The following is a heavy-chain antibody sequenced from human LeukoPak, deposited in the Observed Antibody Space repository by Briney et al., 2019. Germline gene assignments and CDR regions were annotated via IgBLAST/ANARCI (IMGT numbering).Heavy chain of an antibody. J-gene: IGHJ5*02. CDR3: ARSATRYCSGGSCYWFDH. D-gene: IGHD2-15*01. CDR2: INHSGST. CDR1: GGSFSGYY. Sequence: PSETLSLTCAVYGGSFSGYYWSWIRQPPGKGLEWIGEINHSGSTNYNPSLKSRVTISVDTSKNQFSLKLSSVTAADTAVYYCARSATRYCSGGSCYWFDHWGQGTLVTVSS. V-gene: IGHV4-34*01.